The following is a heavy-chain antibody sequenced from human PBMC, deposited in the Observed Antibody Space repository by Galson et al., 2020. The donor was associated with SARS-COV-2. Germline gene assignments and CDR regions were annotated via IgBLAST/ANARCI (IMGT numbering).Heavy chain of an antibody. Sequence: SETLSLTCTVSGGSISSSSYYWGWIRQPQGKGLDWTGRINSSGSTYYNPALKSRVTISVDTSKNQFPLKLSSVNAADTAVYYCARRENYEYGWGRYRGGYFNYWGQGTLVIVSS. CDR1: GGSISSSSYY. CDR2: INSSGST. V-gene: IGHV4-39*01. J-gene: IGHJ4*02. D-gene: IGHD3-16*02. CDR3: ARRENYEYGWGRYRGGYFNY.